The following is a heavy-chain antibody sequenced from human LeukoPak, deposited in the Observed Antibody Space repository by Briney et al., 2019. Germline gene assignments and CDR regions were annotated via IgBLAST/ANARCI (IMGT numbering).Heavy chain of an antibody. CDR2: IWYDGSNK. CDR1: GFTFSSYG. V-gene: IGHV3-33*01. D-gene: IGHD2-15*01. CDR3: ARRGTTYCTVDSCHPNWFDP. J-gene: IGHJ5*02. Sequence: GGSLRLSCAASGFTFSSYGMHWVRQAPGKGLEWVAVIWYDGSNKYFADSVKGRFTISRDNAKNSVYLLMNSLRAEDTAVYYCARRGTTYCTVDSCHPNWFDPWGQGTLVTVSS.